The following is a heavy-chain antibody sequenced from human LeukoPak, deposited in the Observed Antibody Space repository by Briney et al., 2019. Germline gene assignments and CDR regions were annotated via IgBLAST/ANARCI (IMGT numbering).Heavy chain of an antibody. CDR1: GGSISSYY. V-gene: IGHV4-4*07. J-gene: IGHJ4*02. Sequence: SETLSLTCTVSGGSISSYYWIWVRQPAGKGLEWLGRINTSGTTNYNPSLKSRVTVSVDTSKNQFSLKVGSVTAADTAVYYGARGKENSGIVDYCGQGSLVTVSS. CDR2: INTSGTT. D-gene: IGHD1-26*01. CDR3: ARGKENSGIVDY.